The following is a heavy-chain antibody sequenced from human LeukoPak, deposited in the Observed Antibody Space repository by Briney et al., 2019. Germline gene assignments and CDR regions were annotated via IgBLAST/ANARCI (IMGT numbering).Heavy chain of an antibody. J-gene: IGHJ6*04. V-gene: IGHV3-30-3*01. CDR1: GFTFSSYA. CDR3: ARDHCSSTSCYVDV. Sequence: GGSLRLSCAASGFTFSSYAMHWVRQAPGKGLEWVAVISYDGSNKYYADSVKGRFTISRGNSKNTLYLQMNSLRAEDTAVYYCARDHCSSTSCYVDVWGKGTTVTVSS. D-gene: IGHD2-2*01. CDR2: ISYDGSNK.